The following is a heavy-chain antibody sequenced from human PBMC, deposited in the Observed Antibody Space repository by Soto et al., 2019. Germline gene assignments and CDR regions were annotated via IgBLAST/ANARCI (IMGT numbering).Heavy chain of an antibody. D-gene: IGHD2-2*01. Sequence: ASVKVSCKASGYTFTSYGISWVRQAPGQGLERMGWISAYNGNTNYAQKLQGRVTMTTDTSTSTAYMELRSLRSDDTAVYYCARGGIYCSSTSCYLRYWGQGTLVTVSS. J-gene: IGHJ4*02. CDR1: GYTFTSYG. CDR2: ISAYNGNT. V-gene: IGHV1-18*01. CDR3: ARGGIYCSSTSCYLRY.